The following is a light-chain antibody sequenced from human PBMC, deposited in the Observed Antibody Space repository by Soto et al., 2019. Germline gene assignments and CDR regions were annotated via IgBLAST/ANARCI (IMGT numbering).Light chain of an antibody. J-gene: IGKJ1*01. Sequence: DIRMTQSPSTLSASVGDRVTIRCRASQSISTWLAWYQQKPRKAPRLLIYKASTLESGVPSRFSGSGSGTEFTLTISSLQPDDFATYYCQQYTRYWTFGQGTKVEI. CDR2: KAS. V-gene: IGKV1-5*03. CDR1: QSISTW. CDR3: QQYTRYWT.